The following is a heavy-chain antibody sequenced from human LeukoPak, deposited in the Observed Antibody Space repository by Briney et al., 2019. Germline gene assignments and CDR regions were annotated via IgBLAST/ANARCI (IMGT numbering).Heavy chain of an antibody. V-gene: IGHV4-34*01. D-gene: IGHD5-24*01. CDR2: INHSGST. CDR3: ARGGYKGLDY. CDR1: GGSLSGYY. J-gene: IGHJ4*02. Sequence: SETLSLTCAVYGGSLSGYYWSWIRQPPGKGLEWIGEINHSGSTNYNPSLKSRVTISVDTSKNQFSLKLSSVTAADTAVYYCARGGYKGLDYWGQGTLVTVSS.